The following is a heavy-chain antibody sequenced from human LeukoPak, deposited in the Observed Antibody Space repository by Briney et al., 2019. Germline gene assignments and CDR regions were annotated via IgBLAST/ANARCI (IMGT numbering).Heavy chain of an antibody. CDR3: ARDVAGTGAYYYYGMGV. CDR1: GFTFSSYA. D-gene: IGHD6-13*01. Sequence: PGGSLRLSCAASGFTFSSYAMHWVRQAPGKGLEWVAVISYDGSNKYYADSVKGRFTISRDNSKNTLYLQMNSLRAEDTAVYYCARDVAGTGAYYYYGMGVWGQGTTVTVSS. J-gene: IGHJ6*02. V-gene: IGHV3-30-3*01. CDR2: ISYDGSNK.